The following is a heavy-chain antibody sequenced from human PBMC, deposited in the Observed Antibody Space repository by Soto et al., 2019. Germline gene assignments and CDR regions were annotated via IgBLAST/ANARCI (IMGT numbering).Heavy chain of an antibody. CDR1: GFNFGDYY. CDR2: VSSTGGYT. J-gene: IGHJ2*01. Sequence: PGGSLRLSCAASGFNFGDYYMSWVRQAPGKGLEWVSFVSSTGGYTKYSDSVGGRFTVSRDNDKNSLHLQLNSLRVEDTAVYYCARLRVGVNWYFDLWGRGTLVTVSS. D-gene: IGHD1-26*01. CDR3: ARLRVGVNWYFDL. V-gene: IGHV3-11*06.